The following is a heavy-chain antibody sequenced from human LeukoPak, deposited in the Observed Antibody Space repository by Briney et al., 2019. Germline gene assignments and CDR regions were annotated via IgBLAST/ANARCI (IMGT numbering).Heavy chain of an antibody. CDR2: INHSGST. Sequence: PSETLSLTCAVYGGSFSGYYWSWIRQPPGKGLEWIGEINHSGSTNYNPSLKSRVTISVDTSKNQFSLKLSSVTAADTAVYYCARELEYSSSSPIDYWGQGTLVTVSS. J-gene: IGHJ4*02. CDR1: GGSFSGYY. CDR3: ARELEYSSSSPIDY. V-gene: IGHV4-34*01. D-gene: IGHD6-6*01.